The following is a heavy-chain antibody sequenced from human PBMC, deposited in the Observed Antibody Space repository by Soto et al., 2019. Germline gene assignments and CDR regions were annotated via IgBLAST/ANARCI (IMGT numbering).Heavy chain of an antibody. CDR3: AGEVQDYEDCAY. CDR2: IIPIFGTA. D-gene: IGHD3-16*01. J-gene: IGHJ4*02. CDR1: GGPFRSYA. Sequence: SVKVSCKASGGPFRSYAISWVRQAPGQGLEWMGGIIPIFGTANYAQKFQGRVPTTTDESTSTAYMELRSLRSEDTPVYYGAGEVQDYEDCAYRGRGTLYTVSS. V-gene: IGHV1-69*05.